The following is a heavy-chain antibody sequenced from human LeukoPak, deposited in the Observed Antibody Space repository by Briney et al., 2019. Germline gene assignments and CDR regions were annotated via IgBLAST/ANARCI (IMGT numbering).Heavy chain of an antibody. Sequence: GGSLRLSCAASGFTFSSYWMSWVRQPPGKGLEWVANIKQDGSERYYVDSVKGRFTTSRDNAKKSVYLQMNSPRGEDTAVYYCATDGGPFDDWGQGTLVTVSS. CDR2: IKQDGSER. CDR1: GFTFSSYW. CDR3: ATDGGPFDD. J-gene: IGHJ4*02. D-gene: IGHD3-3*01. V-gene: IGHV3-7*01.